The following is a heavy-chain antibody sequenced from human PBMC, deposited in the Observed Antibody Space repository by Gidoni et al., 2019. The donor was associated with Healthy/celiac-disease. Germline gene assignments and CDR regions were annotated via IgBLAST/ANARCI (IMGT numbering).Heavy chain of an antibody. CDR1: GFTFSNAW. Sequence: EVQLVESGGGLVKPGGSLRLSCAASGFTFSNAWMNWVRQAPGKGLEWVGRIKSKTDGGTTDYAAPVKGRFTISRDDSKNTLYLQMNSLKTEDTAVYYCTTEYYYDSSGYYAFDIWGQGTMVTVSS. CDR2: IKSKTDGGTT. D-gene: IGHD3-22*01. J-gene: IGHJ3*02. CDR3: TTEYYYDSSGYYAFDI. V-gene: IGHV3-15*07.